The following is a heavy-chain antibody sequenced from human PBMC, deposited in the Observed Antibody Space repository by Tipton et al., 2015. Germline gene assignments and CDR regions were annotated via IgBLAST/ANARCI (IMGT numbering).Heavy chain of an antibody. CDR1: GFTLDDYA. CDR2: INWNSGDT. CDR3: AKEGSGYYIDY. V-gene: IGHV3-20*04. Sequence: GSLRLSCAASGFTLDDYAMSWVRQVPGKGLEWVSGINWNSGDTGFAASVKGRFTISRDNAKNSLYLQMDSLRAEDTALYYCAKEGSGYYIDYWGQGTLVTVSS. D-gene: IGHD3-9*01. J-gene: IGHJ4*02.